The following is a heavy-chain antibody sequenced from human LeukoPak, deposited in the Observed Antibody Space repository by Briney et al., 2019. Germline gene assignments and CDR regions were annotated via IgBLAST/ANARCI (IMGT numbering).Heavy chain of an antibody. CDR3: ATAVTTLNYFDY. V-gene: IGHV1-24*01. Sequence: ASVKVSCKASGYTFTGYYMHWVRQAPGQGLEWMGGFNPEDGKTIYAQKFQGRVTMTEDTSTDTAYMELSSLRSEDTAVYHCATAVTTLNYFDYWGQGTLVTVSS. CDR1: GYTFTGYY. J-gene: IGHJ4*02. CDR2: FNPEDGKT. D-gene: IGHD4-11*01.